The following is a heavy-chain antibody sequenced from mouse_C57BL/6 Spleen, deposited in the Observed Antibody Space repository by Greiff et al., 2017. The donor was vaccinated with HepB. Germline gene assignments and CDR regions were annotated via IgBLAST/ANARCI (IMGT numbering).Heavy chain of an antibody. CDR2: IDPSDSYT. D-gene: IGHD2-4*01. V-gene: IGHV1-50*01. CDR3: ARKGDYDYEGAMDY. CDR1: GYTFTSYW. Sequence: QVQLQQSGAELVKPGASVKLSCKASGYTFTSYWMQWVKQRPGQGLEWIGEIDPSDSYTNYNQKFKGKATLTVDTSSSTAYMQLSSLTSEDSAVYYCARKGDYDYEGAMDYWGQGTSVTVSS. J-gene: IGHJ4*01.